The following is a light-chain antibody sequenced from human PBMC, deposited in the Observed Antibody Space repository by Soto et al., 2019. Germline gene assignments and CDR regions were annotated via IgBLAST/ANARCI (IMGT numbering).Light chain of an antibody. J-gene: IGKJ4*01. CDR2: TTS. V-gene: IGKV1-39*01. CDR3: QQSYSIPLT. CDR1: QTIDKY. Sequence: DIQMTQSPSSLSASVGDRVTITCRASQTIDKYLNWYQEKPGKAPKLLIYTTSTLQSEVASRFSGSGSETDFTLTISSLQPEDFATYYCQQSYSIPLTFGGGTKVEIK.